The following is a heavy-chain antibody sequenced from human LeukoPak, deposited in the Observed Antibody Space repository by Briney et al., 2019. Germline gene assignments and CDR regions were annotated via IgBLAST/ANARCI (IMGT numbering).Heavy chain of an antibody. CDR2: INPNSGGT. CDR1: GYTFTGYY. CDR3: ARALRDYYDSSGYPAYGMDV. V-gene: IGHV1-2*04. Sequence: ASVKVSCKASGYTFTGYYMHWVRQAPGQGLEWMGWINPNSGGTNYAQKFQGWVTMTRDTSISTAYMELSRLRSDDTAVYYCARALRDYYDSSGYPAYGMDVWGQGTTVTASS. J-gene: IGHJ6*02. D-gene: IGHD3-22*01.